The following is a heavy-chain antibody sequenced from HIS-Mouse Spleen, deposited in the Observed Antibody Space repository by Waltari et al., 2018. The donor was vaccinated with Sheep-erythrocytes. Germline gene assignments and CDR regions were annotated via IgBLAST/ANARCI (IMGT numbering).Heavy chain of an antibody. Sequence: GFTFSSYSMNWVRQAPGKGLEWVSSISSSSSYIDYADSVKGRFTISRDNAKNSLYLQMNSLRAEDTAVYYCARVASGATFDYWGQGTLVTVSS. J-gene: IGHJ4*02. CDR3: ARVASGATFDY. V-gene: IGHV3-21*01. CDR1: GFTFSSYS. CDR2: ISSSSSYI. D-gene: IGHD1-26*01.